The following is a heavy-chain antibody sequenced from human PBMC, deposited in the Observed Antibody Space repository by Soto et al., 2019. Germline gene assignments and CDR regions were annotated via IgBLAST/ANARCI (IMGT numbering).Heavy chain of an antibody. J-gene: IGHJ6*02. Sequence: QVQLVESGGGLVKPGGSLRLSCAASGFTFSDYYMSWIRQAPGKGLEWVSYISSSSSYTNYADSVKGRFTISRDNAKNSLYLQMNSLRAEDTAVYYCARDRVLGYCSGGSCYSSLYGMDVWGQGTTVTVSS. CDR3: ARDRVLGYCSGGSCYSSLYGMDV. CDR2: ISSSSSYT. V-gene: IGHV3-11*06. D-gene: IGHD2-15*01. CDR1: GFTFSDYY.